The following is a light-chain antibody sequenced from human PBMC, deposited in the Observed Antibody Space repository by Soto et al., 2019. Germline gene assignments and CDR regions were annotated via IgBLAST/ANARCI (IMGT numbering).Light chain of an antibody. CDR1: SSDVGAYNY. CDR3: SSYTSATTYV. V-gene: IGLV2-14*01. CDR2: DVS. Sequence: QSVLTQPASVSGSPGQSITISCTGTSSDVGAYNYDSWYRQYPGEAPKVIIYDVSHRPAGVSNRFSGSKSGNTASLTISGLQTQDEADYYCSSYTSATTYVFGTGTKLTVL. J-gene: IGLJ1*01.